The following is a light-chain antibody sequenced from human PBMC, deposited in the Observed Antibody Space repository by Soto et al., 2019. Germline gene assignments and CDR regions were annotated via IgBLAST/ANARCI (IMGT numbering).Light chain of an antibody. CDR1: QSLSRSH. J-gene: IGKJ1*01. CDR2: NAS. Sequence: EIVLTQCPGTLSLSPGERGSLSCRASQSLSRSHLIWYQQKPGQAPRLLIYNASSRATGIPDRFSGGGSGTDFTLTISRLEPEDFAVYYCQHLSAFGQGTKVEIK. V-gene: IGKV3-20*01. CDR3: QHLSA.